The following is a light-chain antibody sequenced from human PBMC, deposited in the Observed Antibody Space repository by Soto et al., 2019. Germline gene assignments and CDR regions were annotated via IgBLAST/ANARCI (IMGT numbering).Light chain of an antibody. CDR3: QQYNSYPT. CDR2: KAS. J-gene: IGKJ1*01. CDR1: QSLSSW. V-gene: IGKV1-5*03. Sequence: DIQMTQSPSTLSASVGDRVTITCRASQSLSSWLAWYQQKPGKAPKLLIYKASSLESGVPSRFSGSGSGTEFTLTISSLHPDDFATYYCQQYNSYPTFGQGTKVEIK.